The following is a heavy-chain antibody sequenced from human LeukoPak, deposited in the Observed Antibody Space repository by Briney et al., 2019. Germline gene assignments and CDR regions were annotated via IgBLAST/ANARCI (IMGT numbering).Heavy chain of an antibody. V-gene: IGHV4-34*01. Sequence: RPSETLSLTCAVYGGSFSGYYWSWIRQPPGKGLEWIGEINHSRSTNYNPSLKSRVTISVDTSKDQFSLKLSSVTAADTAVYYCARGDYYGSGSSNWFDPWGQGTLVTVSS. J-gene: IGHJ5*02. CDR3: ARGDYYGSGSSNWFDP. CDR2: INHSRST. CDR1: GGSFSGYY. D-gene: IGHD3-10*01.